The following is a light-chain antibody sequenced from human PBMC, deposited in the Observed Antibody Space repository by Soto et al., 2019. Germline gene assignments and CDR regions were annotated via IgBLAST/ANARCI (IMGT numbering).Light chain of an antibody. CDR3: SSYTSSSTLL. Sequence: QSALTQPASVSGSPGQSIPISCTGTSSDVGGYNYVSWYQQHPGKGPKLMIYEVTNRPSGVSNRFSGSKSGNTASLTISGLQADDETDYYCSSYTSSSTLLFGGGTKLTVL. J-gene: IGLJ3*02. CDR1: SSDVGGYNY. CDR2: EVT. V-gene: IGLV2-14*01.